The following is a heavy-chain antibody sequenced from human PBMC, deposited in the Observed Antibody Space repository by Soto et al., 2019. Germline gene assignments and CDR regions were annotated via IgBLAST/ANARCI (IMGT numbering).Heavy chain of an antibody. J-gene: IGHJ4*02. Sequence: SETLSLTCTVSGGSVSTGGYYWSWIRQPPGKGLEWIGYIYSTGSTNYNPSLKSRVSISLDTSKNQFSLKLSSVTAADTAVYFCAREIEMDVRFDSLGQGTLVTVCS. CDR3: AREIEMDVRFDS. D-gene: IGHD3-10*02. CDR2: IYSTGST. CDR1: GGSVSTGGYY. V-gene: IGHV4-61*08.